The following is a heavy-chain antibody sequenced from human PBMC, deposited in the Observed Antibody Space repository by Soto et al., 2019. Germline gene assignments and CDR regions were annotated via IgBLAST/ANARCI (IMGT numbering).Heavy chain of an antibody. D-gene: IGHD6-19*01. Sequence: QVQLQESGPGLVKPSETLSLTCTVSGGSISSYYWSWIRQPPGKGLEWIGYIYYSGSTNYNPSLKSRVTISVDTSKNQFSLKLSSVTAADTAVYYCARGPYSSGWYGMAVWGQGTTVTVSS. CDR2: IYYSGST. J-gene: IGHJ6*02. V-gene: IGHV4-59*01. CDR1: GGSISSYY. CDR3: ARGPYSSGWYGMAV.